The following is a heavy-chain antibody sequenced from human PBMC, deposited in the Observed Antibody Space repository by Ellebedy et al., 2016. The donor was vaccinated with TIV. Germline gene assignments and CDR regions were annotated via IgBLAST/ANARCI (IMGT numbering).Heavy chain of an antibody. V-gene: IGHV4-39*01. CDR1: GGSIINTFHY. Sequence: MPGGSLRLSCIVSGGSIINTFHYWDWIRQVPGKGLEWIGSVFYNGNTYYNPTLKSRASVSVDTSKNQFSLNLTSVTAADTAVYYCARPKAVDRGGFDPWGQGILVTVSS. CDR3: ARPKAVDRGGFDP. J-gene: IGHJ5*02. D-gene: IGHD5-12*01. CDR2: VFYNGNT.